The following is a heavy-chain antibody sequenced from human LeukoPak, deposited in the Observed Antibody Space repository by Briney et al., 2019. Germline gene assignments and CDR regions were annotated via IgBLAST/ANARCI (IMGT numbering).Heavy chain of an antibody. CDR3: ALWGYYDSSGYPPLDY. D-gene: IGHD3-22*01. CDR1: GFTFSSYA. V-gene: IGHV3-23*01. J-gene: IGHJ4*02. CDR2: ISGSGGST. Sequence: PGGSLRLSCAVSGFTFSSYAMSWVRQAPGKGLEWVSAISGSGGSTYYADSVKGRFTISRDNSKNTLYLQMNSLRAEDTAVYYCALWGYYDSSGYPPLDYWGQGTLVTVSS.